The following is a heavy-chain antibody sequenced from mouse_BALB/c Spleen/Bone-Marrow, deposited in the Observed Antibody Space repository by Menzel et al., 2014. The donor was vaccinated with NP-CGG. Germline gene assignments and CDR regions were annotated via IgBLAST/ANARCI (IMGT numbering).Heavy chain of an antibody. CDR1: GYSFTGYT. J-gene: IGHJ3*01. Sequence: VQLKESGPELVKPGTSMKISCKASGYSFTGYTMNWVKQSHGKNLEWIGLIYPYNGGTTYNQKFKGKATFTIDKASRTAYMELLSLTSEDSAVYYCARSDYYGSSYKAWFTYWGQGTLVTVSA. CDR2: IYPYNGGT. CDR3: ARSDYYGSSYKAWFTY. V-gene: IGHV1-18*01. D-gene: IGHD1-1*01.